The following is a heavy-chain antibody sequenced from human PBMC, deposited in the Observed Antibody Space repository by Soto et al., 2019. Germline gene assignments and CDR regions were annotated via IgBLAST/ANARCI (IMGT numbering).Heavy chain of an antibody. CDR3: ARSITVTVSYYYGMDV. CDR2: IIPIFATA. Sequence: QVQLVQSGAEVKKPGSSVKVSCKASGGTFSSYAIRWVRQAPGQGLEWMGGIIPIFATADYAQKFQGRVTSTADESTSTAYMELSSLRSEDTAVYYCARSITVTVSYYYGMDVWGQGTTVTVSS. J-gene: IGHJ6*02. CDR1: GGTFSSYA. V-gene: IGHV1-69*12. D-gene: IGHD1-20*01.